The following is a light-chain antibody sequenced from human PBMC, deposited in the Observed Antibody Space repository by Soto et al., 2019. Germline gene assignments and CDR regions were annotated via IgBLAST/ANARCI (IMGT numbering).Light chain of an antibody. Sequence: QSVLTQPPSVSGAPGQRVTISCTGSSSNIGAGYDVHWYQQLPGTAPKLLIYGNSNRPSGVPDRFPGSKSGTSASLAITGRQAEDEADYYCQSYDSSLRGWVFGGGTKLTVL. CDR3: QSYDSSLRGWV. CDR1: SSNIGAGYD. V-gene: IGLV1-40*01. CDR2: GNS. J-gene: IGLJ3*02.